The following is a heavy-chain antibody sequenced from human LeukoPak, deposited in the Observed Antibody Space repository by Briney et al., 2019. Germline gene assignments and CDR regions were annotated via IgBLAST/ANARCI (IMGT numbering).Heavy chain of an antibody. CDR2: MNPNSGNT. Sequence: ASVKVSCKASGYTFTSYDINWVRQATGQGLEWMGWMNPNSGNTGYAQKFQGRVTMTGNTSISTAYMELSSLRSEDTAVYYCARVPGGSYGPDFDYWGQGTLVTVSS. V-gene: IGHV1-8*01. CDR1: GYTFTSYD. J-gene: IGHJ4*02. CDR3: ARVPGGSYGPDFDY. D-gene: IGHD5-18*01.